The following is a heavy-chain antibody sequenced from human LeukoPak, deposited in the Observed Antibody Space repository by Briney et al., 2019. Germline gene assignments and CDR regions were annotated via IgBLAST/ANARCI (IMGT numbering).Heavy chain of an antibody. CDR3: ARPLSDIVATIPYYYGMDV. CDR2: IYTSGST. J-gene: IGHJ6*02. Sequence: SETLSLTCTVSGGSLSSGSYYWSWIRQPAGKGLEWLGRIYTSGSTNYNPSLKSRVTISVDTSKNQFSLKLSSVTAADTAVYYCARPLSDIVATIPYYYGMDVWGQGTTVTVSS. D-gene: IGHD5-12*01. V-gene: IGHV4-61*02. CDR1: GGSLSSGSYY.